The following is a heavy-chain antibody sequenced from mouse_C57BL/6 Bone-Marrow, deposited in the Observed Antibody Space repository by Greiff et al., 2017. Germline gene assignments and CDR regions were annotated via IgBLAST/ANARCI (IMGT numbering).Heavy chain of an antibody. J-gene: IGHJ4*01. Sequence: QVQLQQSGPELVKPGAPGKLSCKALGYTFTSYDINWVKQRLGQGRDWIGRIYPRVGSIKYNEKFKGKATWTVDTSSSRAYMELHSLTSEDSAVYFYARGGGAMDYWGKGTSVTVSS. V-gene: IGHV1-85*01. CDR2: IYPRVGSI. CDR1: GYTFTSYD. CDR3: ARGGGAMDY.